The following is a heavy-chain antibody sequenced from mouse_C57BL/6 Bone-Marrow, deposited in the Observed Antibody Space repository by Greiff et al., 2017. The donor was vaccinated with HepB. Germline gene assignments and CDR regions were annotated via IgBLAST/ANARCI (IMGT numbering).Heavy chain of an antibody. CDR1: GFTFSDYG. CDR3: ARFYYGLDY. V-gene: IGHV5-17*01. D-gene: IGHD1-1*01. Sequence: EVKLVESGGGLVKPGGSLKLSCAASGFTFSDYGMHWVRQAPEKGLEWVAYISSGSSTIYYADTVKGRFTISRDNAKNTLFLQMTSLRSEDTAMYYCARFYYGLDYWGQGTTLTVSS. CDR2: ISSGSSTI. J-gene: IGHJ2*01.